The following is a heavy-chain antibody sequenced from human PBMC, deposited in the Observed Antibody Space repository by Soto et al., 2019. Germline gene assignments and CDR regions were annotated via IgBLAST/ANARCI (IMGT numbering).Heavy chain of an antibody. V-gene: IGHV1-69*02. D-gene: IGHD6-19*01. Sequence: QVQLVQSGAEVKKPGSSVKVSCKSSGGTFSSYTISWVRQAPGQGLEWMGRIIRILGIANYAQKFQGRVTITADKSTSTAYMELSSLRSADTAVYYCADLGQWLVQRDYWGQGTLVTVSS. CDR2: IIRILGIA. CDR1: GGTFSSYT. J-gene: IGHJ4*02. CDR3: ADLGQWLVQRDY.